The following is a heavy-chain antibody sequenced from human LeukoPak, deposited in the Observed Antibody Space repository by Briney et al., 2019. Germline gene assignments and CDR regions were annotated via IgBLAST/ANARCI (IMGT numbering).Heavy chain of an antibody. J-gene: IGHJ3*02. Sequence: PGGSLRLSCAASGFTFSSYSMNWVRQAPGKGLEWVSSISSSSSYIYYADSVKGRFTISRDNAKNSLYLQMNSLRAEDTAVYYCARGLVVSGYVSAVDIWGQGTMVTVSS. CDR2: ISSSSSYI. V-gene: IGHV3-21*01. CDR3: ARGLVVSGYVSAVDI. CDR1: GFTFSSYS. D-gene: IGHD2-2*01.